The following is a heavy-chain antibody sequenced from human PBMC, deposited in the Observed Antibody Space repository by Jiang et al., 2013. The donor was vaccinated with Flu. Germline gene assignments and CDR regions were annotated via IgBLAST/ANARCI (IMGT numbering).Heavy chain of an antibody. J-gene: IGHJ5*02. CDR1: GGSISSSSYY. CDR2: IYYSGST. D-gene: IGHD1-26*01. Sequence: GSGLVKPSETLSLTCTVSGGSISSSSYYWGWIRQPPGKGLEWIGSIYYSGSTYYSPSLKSRVTISVDTSKNQFSLKLRSVTAADTTVYYCAREHLTPNWFDPLGAQGTPGHRLL. V-gene: IGHV4-39*01. CDR3: AREHLTPNWFDP.